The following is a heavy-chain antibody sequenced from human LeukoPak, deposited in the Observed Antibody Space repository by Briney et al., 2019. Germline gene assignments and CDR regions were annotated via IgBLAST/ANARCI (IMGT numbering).Heavy chain of an antibody. CDR2: IYHSGST. CDR3: ARDLLEWKPQDAFDI. D-gene: IGHD3-3*01. V-gene: IGHV4-30-2*01. J-gene: IGHJ3*02. CDR1: GGSISSGGYY. Sequence: SQTLSLTCTVSGGSISSGGYYWSWIRQPPGKGLEWIGYIYHSGSTYYNPSLKSRVTISVDRSKNQFSLKLSSVTAADTAVYYCARDLLEWKPQDAFDIWGQGTMVTVSS.